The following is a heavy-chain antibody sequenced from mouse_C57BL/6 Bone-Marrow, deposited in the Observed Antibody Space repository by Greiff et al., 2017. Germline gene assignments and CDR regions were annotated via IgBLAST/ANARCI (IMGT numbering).Heavy chain of an antibody. Sequence: QVQLQQSGAELVRPGASVKLSCKASGYTFTDYYINWVKQRPGQGLEWIARIYPGSGNTYYNEKFKGKATLTAEKSSSTAYMQLSSLTSEDSAVYFGARAWFAYWGQGTLVTVSA. J-gene: IGHJ3*01. CDR3: ARAWFAY. CDR1: GYTFTDYY. V-gene: IGHV1-76*01. CDR2: IYPGSGNT.